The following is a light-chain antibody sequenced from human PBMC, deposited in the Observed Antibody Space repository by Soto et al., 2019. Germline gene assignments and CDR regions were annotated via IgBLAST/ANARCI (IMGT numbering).Light chain of an antibody. Sequence: QSALAQPASVSGSPGQSITISCTGASGHVGTYSLVSWYQQHPGKAPKVVIYEGHKRPSGVPDRFSGSTSVNTASLTISGLQTDDEADYYCCLYVGATTYVFGTGTKVTGL. CDR3: CLYVGATTYV. CDR2: EGH. CDR1: SGHVGTYSL. V-gene: IGLV2-23*01. J-gene: IGLJ1*01.